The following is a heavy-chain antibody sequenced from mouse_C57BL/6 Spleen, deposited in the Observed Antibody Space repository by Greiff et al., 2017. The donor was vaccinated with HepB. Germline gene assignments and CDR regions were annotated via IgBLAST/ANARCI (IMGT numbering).Heavy chain of an antibody. Sequence: QVQLQQPGAELVRPVSSVKLSCKASGYTFTSYWMHWVKQRPIQGLEWIGNIDPSDSETHYNQKFKDKATLTVDKSSSTAYMQLSSLTSEDSAVYYCAREADYGSSPPYFDYWGQGTTRTVSS. D-gene: IGHD1-1*01. CDR3: AREADYGSSPPYFDY. J-gene: IGHJ2*01. V-gene: IGHV1-52*01. CDR2: IDPSDSET. CDR1: GYTFTSYW.